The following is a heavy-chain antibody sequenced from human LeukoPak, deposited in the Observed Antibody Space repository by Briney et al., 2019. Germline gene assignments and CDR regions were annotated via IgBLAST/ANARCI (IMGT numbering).Heavy chain of an antibody. V-gene: IGHV3-7*01. CDR2: IKQDGSEK. D-gene: IGHD1-26*01. CDR1: GFTFSSYW. CDR3: AKTLRSWWEYYFDY. Sequence: GGSLRLSCAASGFTFSSYWMSWVRQAPGKGLEWVANIKQDGSEKYYVDSVKGRFTISRDNAKNSLYLQMNSLRAEDTAVYYCAKTLRSWWEYYFDYWGQGTLVTVSS. J-gene: IGHJ4*02.